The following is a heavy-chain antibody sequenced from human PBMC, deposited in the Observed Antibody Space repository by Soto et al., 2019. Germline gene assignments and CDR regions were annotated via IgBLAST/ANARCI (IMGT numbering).Heavy chain of an antibody. Sequence: QVQLQESGPGLVKPSETLSLTCIVSGGSITSGGYYWNWIRQHPGKGLEWIGYIYYSGSTYYNPSLKSRVTISVDTSKNQFSLKLSSVTAADTAVYYCARAHSSGRIIDYWGQGTLVSVSS. J-gene: IGHJ4*02. V-gene: IGHV4-31*03. CDR1: GGSITSGGYY. CDR3: ARAHSSGRIIDY. D-gene: IGHD6-19*01. CDR2: IYYSGST.